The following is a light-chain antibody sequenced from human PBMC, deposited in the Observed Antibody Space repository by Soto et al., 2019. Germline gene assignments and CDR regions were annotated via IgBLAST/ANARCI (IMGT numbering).Light chain of an antibody. V-gene: IGKV1-9*01. CDR2: KAS. CDR1: QDIKSS. CDR3: QQVNSYPIT. Sequence: DIQLTQSPSFLSASVGDRVTITCRASQDIKSSLGWYQQKAGKAPNPLIYKASTLQTGVPSRFSGSGSGTEFTLTISSLQPEDFGSYYCQQVNSYPITFGQGTRLEI. J-gene: IGKJ5*01.